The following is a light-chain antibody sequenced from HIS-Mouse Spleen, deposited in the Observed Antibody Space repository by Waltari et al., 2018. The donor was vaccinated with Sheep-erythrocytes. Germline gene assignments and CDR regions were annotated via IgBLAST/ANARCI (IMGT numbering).Light chain of an antibody. CDR3: QAWDSSTVV. CDR1: KLGDKY. Sequence: LTQPASVSVSPGQTASITCSGDKLGDKYACWYQQKPGQSPVLVIYQDSKRPSGIPERFSGSSSGNTATLTISGTQAMDEADYYCQAWDSSTVVFGGGTKLTVL. CDR2: QDS. V-gene: IGLV3-1*01. J-gene: IGLJ2*01.